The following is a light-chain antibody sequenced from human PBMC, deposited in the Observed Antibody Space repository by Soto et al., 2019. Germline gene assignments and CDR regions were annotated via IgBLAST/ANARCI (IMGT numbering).Light chain of an antibody. Sequence: DIVMTQSPDSLAVSLGERATINCKSSQSILYISNNRNYLAWYQQKPGQPPKMLIYWASTRESGVPDRFSGSRSGTDFTLTISSLQAEDVAVYYCQQYYSTPLTFGQGTKLEIK. CDR3: QQYYSTPLT. J-gene: IGKJ2*01. CDR1: QSILYISNNRNY. V-gene: IGKV4-1*01. CDR2: WAS.